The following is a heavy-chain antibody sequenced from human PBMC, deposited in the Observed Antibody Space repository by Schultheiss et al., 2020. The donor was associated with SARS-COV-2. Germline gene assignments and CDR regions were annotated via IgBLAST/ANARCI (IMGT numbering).Heavy chain of an antibody. D-gene: IGHD6-19*01. J-gene: IGHJ1*01. CDR3: AKDRGSSGTADYFQH. V-gene: IGHV3-48*04. CDR2: ISSSGSTI. Sequence: GGSLRLSCAASGFTFSTYSMNWVRQAPGKGLEWISYISSSGSTIYYADSVKGRFTISRDNAKNSLYLQMNSLRAEDTAVYYCAKDRGSSGTADYFQHWGQGTLVTVSS. CDR1: GFTFSTYS.